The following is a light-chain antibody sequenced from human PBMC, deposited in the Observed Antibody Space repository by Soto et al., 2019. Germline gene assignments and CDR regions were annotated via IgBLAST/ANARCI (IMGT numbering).Light chain of an antibody. J-gene: IGLJ2*01. CDR1: SSNIGSNY. CDR2: RDN. Sequence: QSVLTQPPSASGTPGQRVTISCSGSSSNIGSNYVYWYQQLPGTAPKLLIYRDNQRPSGVPDRFSGSKSGTSASLALSGLRAEDEAEYYCAAWDDSLSVHVVFGGGTKLTVL. V-gene: IGLV1-47*01. CDR3: AAWDDSLSVHVV.